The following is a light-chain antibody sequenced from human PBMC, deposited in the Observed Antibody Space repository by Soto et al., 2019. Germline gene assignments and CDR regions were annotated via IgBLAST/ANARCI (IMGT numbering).Light chain of an antibody. Sequence: DIQMAQSHSTLSASVGDRVTITCRASQSISNRLAWYQQNPGKAPKLMIYNASSLQSGVPSRFSGSGSGTEFTLTIRSLQPDDFATYFCQQYSAFSYTFGQGTKL. CDR2: NAS. V-gene: IGKV1-5*03. CDR1: QSISNR. CDR3: QQYSAFSYT. J-gene: IGKJ2*01.